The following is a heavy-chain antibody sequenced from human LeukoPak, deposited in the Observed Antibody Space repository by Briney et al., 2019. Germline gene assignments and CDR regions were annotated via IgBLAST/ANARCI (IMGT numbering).Heavy chain of an antibody. J-gene: IGHJ2*01. CDR1: GGSISSGDYY. V-gene: IGHV4-61*02. CDR3: ARYRLVYGGNSVWYFDL. CDR2: IYTSGST. Sequence: SETLSLTCTVSGGSISSGDYYWSWIRQPAGKGLEWIGRIYTSGSTNHNPSLKSRVTISVDTSKNQFSLKLSSVTAADTAVYYCARYRLVYGGNSVWYFDLWGRGTLVTVSS. D-gene: IGHD4-23*01.